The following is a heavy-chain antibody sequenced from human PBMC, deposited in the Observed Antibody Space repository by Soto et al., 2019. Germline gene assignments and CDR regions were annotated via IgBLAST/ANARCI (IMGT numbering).Heavy chain of an antibody. J-gene: IGHJ4*02. CDR1: GFTFSSYA. D-gene: IGHD3-22*01. CDR3: ATHLGGSGWLDY. CDR2: ISGSGGST. V-gene: IGHV3-23*01. Sequence: EVQLLESGGGLVQPGGSLRLSCAASGFTFSSYAMSWVRQAPGKGLEWVSAISGSGGSTYYADSVKGRFTISRDNSKHTLYLQMNSLRAEDTAVYYCATHLGGSGWLDYWGQGTLVTVSS.